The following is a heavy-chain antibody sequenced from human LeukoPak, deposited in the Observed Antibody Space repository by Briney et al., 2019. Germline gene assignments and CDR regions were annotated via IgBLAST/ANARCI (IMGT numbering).Heavy chain of an antibody. D-gene: IGHD5-18*01. CDR1: GGSISSGSYY. CDR3: AHTATLYYYYYMDV. V-gene: IGHV4-61*02. J-gene: IGHJ6*03. Sequence: PSETLSLTCTVSGGSISSGSYYWSWVRQPAGKGLEWIVRIYTSGSTNYNPSLKSRVTISVDTSKNQFSLKLSSVTAADTAVYYCAHTATLYYYYYMDVWGKGTTVTVSS. CDR2: IYTSGST.